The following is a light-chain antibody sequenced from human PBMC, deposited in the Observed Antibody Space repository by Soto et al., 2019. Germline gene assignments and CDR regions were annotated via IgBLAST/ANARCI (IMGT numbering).Light chain of an antibody. CDR3: QSYDSSLRGSEV. Sequence: QYVLTQPPSVSGAPGQRVTISCTGSSSNIGAGYDVHWYQQLPGTAPKLLIYGNSNRPSGVPHRFSGSKSGTSASLAITGLRAGDEADYYCQSYDSSLRGSEVFGGGTKLTVL. CDR2: GNS. CDR1: SSNIGAGYD. V-gene: IGLV1-40*01. J-gene: IGLJ2*01.